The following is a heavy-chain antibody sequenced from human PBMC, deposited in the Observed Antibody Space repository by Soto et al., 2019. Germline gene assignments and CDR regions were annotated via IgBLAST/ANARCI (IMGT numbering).Heavy chain of an antibody. V-gene: IGHV1-46*01. CDR2: INPSGGST. CDR1: GYTFTSYY. J-gene: IGHJ6*02. Sequence: ASVKGSCTASGYTFTSYYMHWGRQAPGQGLEWMGIINPSGGSTSYAQKFQGRVTMTRDTSTSTVYMELSSLRSEDTAVYYCARTIAAAAYGMDVWGQGTTVTVSS. D-gene: IGHD6-13*01. CDR3: ARTIAAAAYGMDV.